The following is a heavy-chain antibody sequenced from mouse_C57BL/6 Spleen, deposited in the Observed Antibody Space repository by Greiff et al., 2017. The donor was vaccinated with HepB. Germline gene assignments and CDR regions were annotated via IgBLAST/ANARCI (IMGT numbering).Heavy chain of an antibody. V-gene: IGHV5-4*01. Sequence: EVQRVESGGGLVKPGGSLKLSCAASGFTFSSYAMSWVRQTPEKRLEWVATISDGGSYTYYPDNVKGRFTISRDNAKNNLYLQMSHLKSEDTAMDYCARDPIDSSGYEAGAMDYWGQGTSVTVSS. CDR3: ARDPIDSSGYEAGAMDY. CDR1: GFTFSSYA. CDR2: ISDGGSYT. D-gene: IGHD3-2*01. J-gene: IGHJ4*01.